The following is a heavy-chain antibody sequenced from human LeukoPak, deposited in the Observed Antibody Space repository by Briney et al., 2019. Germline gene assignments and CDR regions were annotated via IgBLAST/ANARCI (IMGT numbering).Heavy chain of an antibody. Sequence: SETLSLTCTVSGGSISSYYWSWIRQPPGKGLEWIGYIYYSGSTNYNPSLKSRVTISVDTSKNQFSLKLSSVTAADTAVYYCARWQPGALDIWGQGTMVTVSS. D-gene: IGHD6-13*01. CDR3: ARWQPGALDI. CDR2: IYYSGST. V-gene: IGHV4-59*01. CDR1: GGSISSYY. J-gene: IGHJ3*02.